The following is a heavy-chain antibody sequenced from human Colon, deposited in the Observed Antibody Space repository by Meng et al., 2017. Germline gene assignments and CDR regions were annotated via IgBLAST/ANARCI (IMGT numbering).Heavy chain of an antibody. D-gene: IGHD3-3*01. V-gene: IGHV3-23*01. J-gene: IGHJ5*02. CDR3: AKEKLAIFAPFDP. CDR1: GFTFSSYA. CDR2: ISGSGGST. Sequence: GESLKISCAASGFTFSSYAISWVRQAPGKGLEWVSAISGSGGSTYYADPVRGRFTITRNNSKNTLYLQMNSLRAEDTAVYYCAKEKLAIFAPFDPWGQGTLVTVSS.